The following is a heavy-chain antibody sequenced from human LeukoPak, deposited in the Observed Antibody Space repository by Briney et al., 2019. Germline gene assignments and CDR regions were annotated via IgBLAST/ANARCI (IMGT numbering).Heavy chain of an antibody. D-gene: IGHD3/OR15-3a*01. CDR1: GFTFSTSW. CDR3: ARERAGWTPEDAFDV. Sequence: SGGSLRLSCTASGFTFSTSWMTWVRQAPGKGPEWVANINQDGTVKYYMDSVKGRFTISRDNAKNSLYLQMNRLRAEDTAVYYCARERAGWTPEDAFDVWGQGTMVTVS. J-gene: IGHJ3*01. CDR2: INQDGTVK. V-gene: IGHV3-7*01.